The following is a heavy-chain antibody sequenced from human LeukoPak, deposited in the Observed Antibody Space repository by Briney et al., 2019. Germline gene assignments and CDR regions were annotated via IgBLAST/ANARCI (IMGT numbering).Heavy chain of an antibody. Sequence: GGSLRLSCAASGFTFSDYAMSWVRQAPGKGLDWVSGIHGSRGGTYYSHSVKGRFTIFRDISKNTLYLQMNSLRAEDTAVYYCARGRTSDSSGSGNPENWFDPWGQGTLVTVSS. CDR2: IHGSRGGT. V-gene: IGHV3-23*01. D-gene: IGHD6-19*01. J-gene: IGHJ5*02. CDR1: GFTFSDYA. CDR3: ARGRTSDSSGSGNPENWFDP.